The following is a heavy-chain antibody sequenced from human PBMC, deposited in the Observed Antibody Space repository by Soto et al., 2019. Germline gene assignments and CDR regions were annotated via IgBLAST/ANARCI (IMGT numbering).Heavy chain of an antibody. CDR2: MYNSGST. V-gene: IGHV4-59*01. CDR3: ARDLWGYCGTDCYPLDV. D-gene: IGHD2-21*02. J-gene: IGHJ6*02. CDR1: GGSISRYY. Sequence: SETLSLTCTVSGGSISRYYWSWIRQPPGKGLEWIGYMYNSGSTVYNPSFKSRVTISVDTSKYQFSLKLNSVTAADTAVYYCARDLWGYCGTDCYPLDVWGQGTTVTVSS.